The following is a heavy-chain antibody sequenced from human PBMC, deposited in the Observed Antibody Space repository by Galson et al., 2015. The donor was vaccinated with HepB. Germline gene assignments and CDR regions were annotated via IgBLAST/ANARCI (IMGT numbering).Heavy chain of an antibody. V-gene: IGHV1-2*05. D-gene: IGHD6-19*01. CDR2: INPNSGGT. Sequence: SVKVSCKASGYTFTGYYMHWVRQAPGQGLEWMGRINPNSGGTNYAQKFQGRVTMTRDTSISTAYMELSRLRSDDTVAYYCARGVAVAGGGFDYWGQGTLVTVSS. CDR1: GYTFTGYY. J-gene: IGHJ4*02. CDR3: ARGVAVAGGGFDY.